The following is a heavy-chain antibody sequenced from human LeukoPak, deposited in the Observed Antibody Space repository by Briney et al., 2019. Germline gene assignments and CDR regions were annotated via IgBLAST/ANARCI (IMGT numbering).Heavy chain of an antibody. D-gene: IGHD2-15*01. J-gene: IGHJ4*02. CDR3: ARVHGGYPFDQ. Sequence: ETLSLTCTVSGGSISSYYWSWIRQPPGKGLEWISFISSVSSTIFYADSVKGRFNISRDNVKNSLYLQMNGLRAEDTAVYYCARVHGGYPFDQWGQGTLVTVSS. CDR2: ISSVSSTI. V-gene: IGHV3-48*01. CDR1: GGSISSYY.